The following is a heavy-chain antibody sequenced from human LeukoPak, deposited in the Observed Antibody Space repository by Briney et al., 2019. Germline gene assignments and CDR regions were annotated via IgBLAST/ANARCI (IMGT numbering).Heavy chain of an antibody. J-gene: IGHJ4*02. CDR3: ARGIVGAGLSFDY. V-gene: IGHV4-59*08. D-gene: IGHD1-26*01. Sequence: SETLSLTCTVSGGSISSYYWSWIRQPPGKGLEWIGYIYYSGSTNYNPSLKSRVTISVDTSKNQFSLKLSSVTAVDTAVYYCARGIVGAGLSFDYWGQGTLVTVSS. CDR2: IYYSGST. CDR1: GGSISSYY.